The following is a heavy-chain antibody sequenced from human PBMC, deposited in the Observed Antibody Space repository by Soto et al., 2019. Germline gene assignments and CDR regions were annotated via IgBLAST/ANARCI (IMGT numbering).Heavy chain of an antibody. D-gene: IGHD3-9*01. CDR1: GDSLGNYY. CDR2: VSSSGNT. V-gene: IGHV4-4*07. J-gene: IGHJ6*02. Sequence: SETLSLTCTVSGDSLGNYYWFWIRQPVGKGLEWIGRVSSSGNTNANPTLNSRATMSIDTSKNQFSLWLRSVTAADTAVYYCARADYEILTGSYAMDVWGQGTTVTVS. CDR3: ARADYEILTGSYAMDV.